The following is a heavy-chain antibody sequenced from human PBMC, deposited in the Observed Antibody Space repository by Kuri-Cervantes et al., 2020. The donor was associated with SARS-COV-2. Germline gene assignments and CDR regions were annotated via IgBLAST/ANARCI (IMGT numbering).Heavy chain of an antibody. D-gene: IGHD6-13*01. V-gene: IGHV3-30-3*01. Sequence: GESLKISCAASGFTFSSYAMHWVRQAPGKGLEWVAVISYDGSNKYYADSVKGRSTISRDNSKNTLYLQMNSLRAEDTAVYYCARSARAAGTYYYYGMDVWGQGTTVTVSS. J-gene: IGHJ6*02. CDR1: GFTFSSYA. CDR3: ARSARAAGTYYYYGMDV. CDR2: ISYDGSNK.